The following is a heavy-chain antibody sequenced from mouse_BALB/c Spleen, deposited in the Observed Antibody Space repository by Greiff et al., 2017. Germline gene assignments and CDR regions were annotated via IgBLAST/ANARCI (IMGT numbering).Heavy chain of an antibody. CDR3: ASYDGYQYYFDD. CDR2: IDPANGNT. D-gene: IGHD2-3*01. J-gene: IGHJ2*01. Sequence: VQLQQSGAELVKPGASVKLSCTASGFNIKDTYMHWVKQRPEQGLEWIGRIDPANGNTKYDPKFQGKATITADTSSNTAYRQLSSLTSEDTAVYYCASYDGYQYYFDDWGQGTTLTVSS. V-gene: IGHV14-3*02. CDR1: GFNIKDTY.